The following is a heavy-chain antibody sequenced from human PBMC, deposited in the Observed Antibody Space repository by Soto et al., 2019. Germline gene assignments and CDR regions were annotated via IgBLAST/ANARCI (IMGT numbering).Heavy chain of an antibody. V-gene: IGHV3-30-3*01. CDR3: ARAGYDSSGPTKYHFDY. J-gene: IGHJ4*02. CDR1: GFTFSSYA. Sequence: GGSLRLSCAASGFTFSSYAMHWVRQAPGKGLEWVAVISYDGSNKYYADSVKGRFTISRDNSKNTLYLQMNSLRAEDTAVYYCARAGYDSSGPTKYHFDYWGQGTLVTVSS. D-gene: IGHD3-22*01. CDR2: ISYDGSNK.